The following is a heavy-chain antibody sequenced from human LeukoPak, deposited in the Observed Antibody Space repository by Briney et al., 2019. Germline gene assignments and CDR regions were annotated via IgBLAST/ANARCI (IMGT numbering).Heavy chain of an antibody. CDR2: TSGSGGST. V-gene: IGHV3-23*01. J-gene: IGHJ3*02. CDR1: GFTFSGYA. D-gene: IGHD6-19*01. Sequence: PGGSLRLSCAASGFTFSGYAMSWVRQAPGKGLEWVSATSGSGGSTYYADSVKGRFTISRDNSKNTLYLQMNSLRAEDTAVYYCAKEGAASSGWYGDAFDIWGQGTMVTVSS. CDR3: AKEGAASSGWYGDAFDI.